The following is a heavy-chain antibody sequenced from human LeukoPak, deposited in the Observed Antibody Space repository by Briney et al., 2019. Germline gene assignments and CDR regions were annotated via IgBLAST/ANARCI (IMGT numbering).Heavy chain of an antibody. D-gene: IGHD6-13*01. Sequence: PGGSLRLSCAASGFTFDDYAMHWVRQAPGKGLEWVSGISWNSGSIGYADSVKGRFTISRDNAKNSLYLQMNSLRAEDTALYYCAKDTEVIWYGRGYFDYWGQGTLVTVSS. J-gene: IGHJ4*02. CDR2: ISWNSGSI. V-gene: IGHV3-9*01. CDR1: GFTFDDYA. CDR3: AKDTEVIWYGRGYFDY.